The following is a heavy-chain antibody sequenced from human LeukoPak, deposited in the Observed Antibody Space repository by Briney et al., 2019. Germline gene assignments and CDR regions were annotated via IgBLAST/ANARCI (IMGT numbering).Heavy chain of an antibody. CDR3: ASSYDSKRFDY. D-gene: IGHD3-22*01. CDR1: GYTFPSYY. Sequence: ASVKVSLKASGYTFPSYYMHWVRQAPGQGLEWMGIINPSGGSTSYAQKFQGRVTMTRDTSTSTVYMELSSLRSEDTAVYYCASSYDSKRFDYWGQGNLVTVSS. V-gene: IGHV1-46*01. J-gene: IGHJ4*02. CDR2: INPSGGST.